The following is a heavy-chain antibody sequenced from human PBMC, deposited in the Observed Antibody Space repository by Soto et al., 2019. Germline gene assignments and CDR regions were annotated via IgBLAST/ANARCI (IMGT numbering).Heavy chain of an antibody. V-gene: IGHV4-39*01. CDR2: IYYSGST. CDR1: GGSMSTSYY. Sequence: QLQLQESGPGLLKPSETLSLTCTVSGGSMSTSYYWGWIRQPPGKGLEWIGSIYYSGSTYYNPSLTRXAXIXLDTSKNQFSLKLPAVTAADTSVYYCATLWFGEAGSWGQGTLVTVSS. D-gene: IGHD3-10*01. J-gene: IGHJ5*02. CDR3: ATLWFGEAGS.